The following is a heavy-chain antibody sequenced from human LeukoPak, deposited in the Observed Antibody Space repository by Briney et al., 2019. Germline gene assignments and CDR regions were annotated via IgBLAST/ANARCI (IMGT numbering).Heavy chain of an antibody. CDR2: ISYSGST. V-gene: IGHV4-39*07. CDR3: ARESVLRFLEWLLAPFDP. CDR1: GGSISSSSYY. J-gene: IGHJ5*02. Sequence: SETLSFTCTVSGGSISSSSYYWGWLRQSPGKGLEWIGSISYSGSTYYNPSLKSRVTMSVDSSRNQFSLKLSSVTAADTAVYYCARESVLRFLEWLLAPFDPWGQGTLVTVSS. D-gene: IGHD3-3*01.